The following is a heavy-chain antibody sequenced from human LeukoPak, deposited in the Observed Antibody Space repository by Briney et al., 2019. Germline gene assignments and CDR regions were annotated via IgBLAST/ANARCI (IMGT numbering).Heavy chain of an antibody. J-gene: IGHJ4*02. CDR2: ISSSSSTI. CDR1: GFTFSSYS. CDR3: ARSPPGSSGYYTD. V-gene: IGHV3-48*04. D-gene: IGHD3-22*01. Sequence: GGSLRLSCAASGFTFSSYSMNWVRQAPGKGLEWASYISSSSSTIYYADSVKGRFTISRDNAKNSLYLQMNSLRAEDTAVYYCARSPPGSSGYYTDWGQGTLVTVSS.